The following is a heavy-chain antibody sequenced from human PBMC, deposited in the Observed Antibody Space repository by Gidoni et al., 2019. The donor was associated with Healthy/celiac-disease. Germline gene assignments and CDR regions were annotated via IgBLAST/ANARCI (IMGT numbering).Heavy chain of an antibody. D-gene: IGHD3-22*01. CDR1: GFTFSSYG. Sequence: QVQLVESGGGVVQPGRSLRLSCAASGFTFSSYGMHWVRQAPGKGLEWVAVIWYDGSNKYYADSVKGRFTISRDNSKNTLYLQMNSLRAEDTAVYYCASGWDYYDSSGYYYWGQGTLVTVSS. V-gene: IGHV3-33*01. J-gene: IGHJ4*02. CDR3: ASGWDYYDSSGYYY. CDR2: IWYDGSNK.